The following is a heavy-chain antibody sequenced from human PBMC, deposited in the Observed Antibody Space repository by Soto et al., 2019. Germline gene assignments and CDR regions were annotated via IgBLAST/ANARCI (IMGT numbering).Heavy chain of an antibody. D-gene: IGHD3-9*01. Sequence: GASVKVSCKASGYTFTGYYMHWVRQAPGQGLEWMGIINPSGGSTSYAQKFQGRVTMTRDTSTSTVYMELSSLRSEDTAVYYCARATGYFDWLLYRDNWFDPWGQGTLVTVSS. J-gene: IGHJ5*02. V-gene: IGHV1-46*03. CDR1: GYTFTGYY. CDR2: INPSGGST. CDR3: ARATGYFDWLLYRDNWFDP.